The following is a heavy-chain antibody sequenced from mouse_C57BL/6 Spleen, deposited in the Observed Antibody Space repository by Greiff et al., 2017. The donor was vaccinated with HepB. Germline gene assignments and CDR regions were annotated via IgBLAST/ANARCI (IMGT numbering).Heavy chain of an antibody. CDR2: ILPGSGST. CDR3: ARGVYYGSSPYYFDY. Sequence: QVQLKQSGAELMKPGASVKLSCKAPGYTFTGYWIEWVKQRPGHGLEWIGEILPGSGSTNYNEKFKGKATFTADTSSNTAYMQLSSLTTEDSAIYYCARGVYYGSSPYYFDYWGQGTTLTVSS. J-gene: IGHJ2*01. CDR1: GYTFTGYW. D-gene: IGHD1-1*01. V-gene: IGHV1-9*01.